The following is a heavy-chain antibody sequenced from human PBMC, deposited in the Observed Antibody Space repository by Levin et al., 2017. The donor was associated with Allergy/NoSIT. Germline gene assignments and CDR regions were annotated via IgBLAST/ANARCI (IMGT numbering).Heavy chain of an antibody. D-gene: IGHD2-15*01. Sequence: SQTLSLTCAVYGGSFSGYYWSWIRQPPGKGLEWIGEINHSGSTNYNPSLKSRVTISVDTSKNQFSLKLSSVTAADTAVYYCARGNAPPRYCSGGSCFSNYYYYYYMDVWGKGTTVTVSS. V-gene: IGHV4-34*01. J-gene: IGHJ6*03. CDR1: GGSFSGYY. CDR3: ARGNAPPRYCSGGSCFSNYYYYYYMDV. CDR2: INHSGST.